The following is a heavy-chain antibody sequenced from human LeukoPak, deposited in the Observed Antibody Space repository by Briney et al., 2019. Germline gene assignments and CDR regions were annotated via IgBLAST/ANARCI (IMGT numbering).Heavy chain of an antibody. Sequence: GASVKVSCKASGYTFTSYYMHWVRQAPGQGLEWMGWINPNSGGTNYAQKFQGRVTMTRDTSISTAYMELSRLRSDDTAVYDCARDLEDSSGRYNWFDPWGQGTLVTVSS. D-gene: IGHD3-22*01. J-gene: IGHJ5*02. CDR1: GYTFTSYY. V-gene: IGHV1-2*02. CDR2: INPNSGGT. CDR3: ARDLEDSSGRYNWFDP.